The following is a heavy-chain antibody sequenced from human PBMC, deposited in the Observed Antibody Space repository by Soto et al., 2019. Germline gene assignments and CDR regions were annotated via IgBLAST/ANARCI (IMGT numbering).Heavy chain of an antibody. CDR1: GFTVTSNY. D-gene: IGHD3-10*01. CDR2: IYAGSIT. V-gene: IGHV3-53*01. CDR3: ARIPYYNSGTIFDX. J-gene: IGHJ4*02. Sequence: PGGSLRLSCAASGFTVTSNYMSWVRQAAGRGLEWVSFIYAGSITFYADSVKGRFTISRDSSKNSLYLEMNSLRAEDTAVYYCARIPYYNSGTIFDXWGQGTLVTVSX.